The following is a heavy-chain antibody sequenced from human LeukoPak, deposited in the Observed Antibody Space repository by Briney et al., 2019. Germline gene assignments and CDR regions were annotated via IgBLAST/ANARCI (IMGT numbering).Heavy chain of an antibody. CDR3: ARGDDNYFDY. J-gene: IGHJ4*02. CDR2: INSDWSIT. Sequence: GSLRLSRAASGFTFSSYWMFWVRQAPGKGLVWVSHINSDWSITNYADSVKGRFTISRDNAKNTLYLQMNSLRAEDTAVYYCARGDDNYFDYWGQGTLVTVSS. CDR1: GFTFSSYW. D-gene: IGHD2-21*02. V-gene: IGHV3-74*01.